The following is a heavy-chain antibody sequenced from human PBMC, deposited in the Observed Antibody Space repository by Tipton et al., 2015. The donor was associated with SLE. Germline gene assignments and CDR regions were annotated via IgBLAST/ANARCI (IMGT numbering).Heavy chain of an antibody. CDR2: ISSSDGGA. J-gene: IGHJ4*02. V-gene: IGHV3-23*01. D-gene: IGHD1-20*01. Sequence: SLRLSCAASGFALRNYVMSWVRQAPGKGREWVSTISSSDGGAYYADSVKGRFTISRDNSKNTLYLQMNSLRTEDTAVYYCAAQGGHNCHSDHWGQGTLVTVS. CDR3: AAQGGHNCHSDH. CDR1: GFALRNYV.